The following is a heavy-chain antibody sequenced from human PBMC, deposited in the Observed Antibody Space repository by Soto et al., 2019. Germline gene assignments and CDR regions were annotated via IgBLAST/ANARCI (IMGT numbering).Heavy chain of an antibody. CDR3: TTGPAAGIGYYYYYGMDV. J-gene: IGHJ6*02. D-gene: IGHD6-13*01. Sequence: PAGSLRLSCAASGFTFSNAWMSWVRQAPGKGLEWVGRIKSKTDGGTTDYAAPVKGRFTISRDDSKNTLYLQMNSLKTEDTAVYYCTTGPAAGIGYYYYYGMDVWGQGTTVTVSS. CDR2: IKSKTDGGTT. V-gene: IGHV3-15*01. CDR1: GFTFSNAW.